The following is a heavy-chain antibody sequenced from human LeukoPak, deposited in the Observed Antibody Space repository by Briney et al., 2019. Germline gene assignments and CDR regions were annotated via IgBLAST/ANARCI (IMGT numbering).Heavy chain of an antibody. CDR3: ARRTVEGRPAFDY. CDR2: IYHSGST. V-gene: IGHV4-30-2*01. D-gene: IGHD1-26*01. Sequence: SETLSLTCAVSGGSISSGGYSWSWLRQPTGRGLVWVEYIYHSGSTYYNPSLKSRVTISVDRSKNQLSPKLSSVTAADTAVYYCARRTVEGRPAFDYWGQRTLVTVSS. CDR1: GGSISSGGYS. J-gene: IGHJ4*02.